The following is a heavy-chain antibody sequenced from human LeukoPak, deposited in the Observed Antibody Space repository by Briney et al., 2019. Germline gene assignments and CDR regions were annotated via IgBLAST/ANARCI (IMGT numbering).Heavy chain of an antibody. Sequence: GGSLRLSCAASGFTVSSNYMSWVRQAPGKGLEWVSVIYSGGSAYYADSVKGRFTISRDNSKNTLYLQMNSLRAEDTAVYYCAKEIPSDYGPDYWGQGTLVTVSS. J-gene: IGHJ4*02. CDR1: GFTVSSNY. D-gene: IGHD4-17*01. CDR2: IYSGGSA. CDR3: AKEIPSDYGPDY. V-gene: IGHV3-53*01.